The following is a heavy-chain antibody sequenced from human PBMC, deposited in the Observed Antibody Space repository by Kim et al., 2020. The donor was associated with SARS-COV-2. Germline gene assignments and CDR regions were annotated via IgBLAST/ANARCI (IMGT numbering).Heavy chain of an antibody. CDR3: ARTHYGDYV. Sequence: GTEKYFVDSVQGRFTISRDNAKNSLFLDVNSRRVEDTAVYYCARTHYGDYVWGQGTLVTVSS. CDR2: GTEK. V-gene: IGHV3-7*01. D-gene: IGHD4-17*01. J-gene: IGHJ4*02.